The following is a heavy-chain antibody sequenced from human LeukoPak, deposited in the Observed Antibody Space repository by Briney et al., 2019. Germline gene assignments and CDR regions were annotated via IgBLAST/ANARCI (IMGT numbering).Heavy chain of an antibody. CDR1: GGSISSYY. D-gene: IGHD2-2*01. V-gene: IGHV4-4*07. CDR2: IYTSGST. Sequence: PSETLSLTCTVSGGSISSYYWSWIRQPAGKGLEWIGRIYTSGSTNYNPSLKSRVTISVDKSKNQFSLKLSSVTAADTAVYYCARSGYCSSTSCYAGDYFDYWGQGSLATVSS. CDR3: ARSGYCSSTSCYAGDYFDY. J-gene: IGHJ4*01.